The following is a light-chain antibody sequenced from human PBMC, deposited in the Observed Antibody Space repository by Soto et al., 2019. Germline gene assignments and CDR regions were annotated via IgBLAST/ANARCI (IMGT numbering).Light chain of an antibody. CDR2: LNSDGSP. CDR1: SGHSSYA. J-gene: IGLJ3*02. Sequence: QPVLTQSPSASASLGASVKLTCTLSSGHSSYAIAWHQQQPEKGPRYLMKLNSDGSPSKGDGIPDRFSGSSSGAERYRTLSSLQSEDEADYSCQTWGTGIHVFGGGTKLTVL. V-gene: IGLV4-69*01. CDR3: QTWGTGIHV.